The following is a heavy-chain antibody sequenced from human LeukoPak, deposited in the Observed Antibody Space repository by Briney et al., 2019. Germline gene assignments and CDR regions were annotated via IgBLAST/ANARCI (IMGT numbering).Heavy chain of an antibody. CDR2: ISAYNGNT. V-gene: IGHV1-18*01. CDR3: ASGSYGGALDI. CDR1: GYTFSTYG. J-gene: IGHJ3*02. D-gene: IGHD1-26*01. Sequence: ASVKVSCKASGYTFSTYGLSWVRQAPGQGLEWMGWISAYNGNTNYAQKLQGRVTMTTETSTTTAYMEVRSLRSDDTAVYYCASGSYGGALDIWGQGTMVTVSS.